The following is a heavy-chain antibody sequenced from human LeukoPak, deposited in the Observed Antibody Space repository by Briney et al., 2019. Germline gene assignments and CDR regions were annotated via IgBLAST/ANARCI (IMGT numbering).Heavy chain of an antibody. D-gene: IGHD3-10*01. CDR3: ASAYGSGSNRKNYYFDY. V-gene: IGHV3-48*01. CDR1: GFTFSSYS. J-gene: IGHJ4*02. Sequence: GGSLRLSCAASGFTFSSYSMNWVRQAPGKGLEWVSYISSSSSTIYYADSVKGRFTISRDNAKNSLYLQMNSLRAEDTAVYYCASAYGSGSNRKNYYFDYWGQGTLVTVSS. CDR2: ISSSSSTI.